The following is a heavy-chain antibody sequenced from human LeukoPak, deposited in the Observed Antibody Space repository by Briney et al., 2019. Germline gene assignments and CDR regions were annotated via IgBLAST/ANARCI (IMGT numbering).Heavy chain of an antibody. V-gene: IGHV3-23*01. J-gene: IGHJ4*02. D-gene: IGHD6-19*01. CDR2: ISGSAGST. CDR3: VRDMKGGSGWFRFDY. CDR1: GFSFSSYA. Sequence: GGSLRLSCAASGFSFSSYAMSWVRQAPGKGLEGGSTISGSAGSTYYADSMEGRFTISRDNSENTLSLEMNNVRGDDTAVYYCVRDMKGGSGWFRFDYWGQGTLVSVSS.